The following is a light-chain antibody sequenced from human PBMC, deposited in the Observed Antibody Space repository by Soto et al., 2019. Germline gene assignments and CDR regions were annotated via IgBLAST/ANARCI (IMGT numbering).Light chain of an antibody. CDR1: SGYSNYK. CDR3: GADHGSGSNDV. V-gene: IGLV9-49*01. CDR2: VGTGGIVG. Sequence: VLTQPPSASASLGASVTLTCTLSSGYSNYKVDWYQQRPGKGPRFVMRVGTGGIVGSKGDGIPDRFSVLGSGLNRYLTIKNIQEEDESDYHCGADHGSGSNDVFGTGTKLTVL. J-gene: IGLJ1*01.